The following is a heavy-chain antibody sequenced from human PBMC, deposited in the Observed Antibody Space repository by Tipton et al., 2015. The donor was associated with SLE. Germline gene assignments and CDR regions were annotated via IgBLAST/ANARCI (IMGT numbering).Heavy chain of an antibody. V-gene: IGHV3-23*03. Sequence: GSLRLSCAASGFTFSSFALSWVRQAPRKGLDWVSLIYSGGSTDYADSVKGRFTISRDDSKNTLFLQMNSLRDEDTAVYYCAKCLGTRCLNFDSWGQGTLVSVSS. D-gene: IGHD2-2*01. CDR3: AKCLGTRCLNFDS. CDR1: GFTFSSFA. CDR2: IYSGGST. J-gene: IGHJ4*02.